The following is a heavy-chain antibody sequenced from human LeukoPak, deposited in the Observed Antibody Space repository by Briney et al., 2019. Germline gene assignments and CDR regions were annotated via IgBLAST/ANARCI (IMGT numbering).Heavy chain of an antibody. D-gene: IGHD6-13*01. J-gene: IGHJ4*02. CDR1: GFIFRDYY. CDR3: ARDPPRSSWSPGSYYFDY. CDR2: ISSSGSPI. V-gene: IGHV3-11*04. Sequence: PGGSLRLSCAASGFIFRDYYMSWIRQAPGKGLEWVSYISSSGSPIYNADSVKGRFTISRDNAKKLLYLQMNSLRAEDTAVYYCARDPPRSSWSPGSYYFDYWGQGTLVTVSS.